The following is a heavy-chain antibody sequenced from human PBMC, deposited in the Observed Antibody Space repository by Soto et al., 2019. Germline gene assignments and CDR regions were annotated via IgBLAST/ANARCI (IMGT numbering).Heavy chain of an antibody. J-gene: IGHJ4*02. CDR2: TNTKSGVT. CDR3: VRAHVRLQLGSGGY. Sequence: QVQLVQSGAEVKKPGASVKVSCKASGYSFTGYFMHWVRQVPGQGLEWMGWTNTKSGVTTYPPKFQGRVTMTRDTSLSKAYRELTRLRSDDTAVYSFVRAHVRLQLGSGGYWGQGPLVTVSS. CDR1: GYSFTGYF. V-gene: IGHV1-2*02. D-gene: IGHD2-15*01.